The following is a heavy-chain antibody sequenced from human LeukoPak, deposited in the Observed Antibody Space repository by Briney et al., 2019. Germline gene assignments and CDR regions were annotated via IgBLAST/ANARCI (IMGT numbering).Heavy chain of an antibody. D-gene: IGHD3-10*01. CDR3: ARVERSSRVHYFDY. Sequence: GGSLSLSCAASGFSFTYYAMTWVRQAPGKGLEWVSHISGGGDTTYYVDSVKGRFTISRDNSQYTVFLQMNSLRAEDTALYYCARVERSSRVHYFDYWGQGTLVTVSS. CDR1: GFSFTYYA. V-gene: IGHV3-23*01. J-gene: IGHJ4*02. CDR2: ISGGGDTT.